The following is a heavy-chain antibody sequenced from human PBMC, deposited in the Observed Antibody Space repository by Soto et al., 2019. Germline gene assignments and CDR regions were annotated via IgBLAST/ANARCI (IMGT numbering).Heavy chain of an antibody. D-gene: IGHD3-22*01. J-gene: IGHJ3*02. V-gene: IGHV3-30*18. CDR3: AKEVRYYYDSRGVDAFDI. Sequence: QVQLVESGGGVVQPGRSLRLSCAASGFTFSSYGMHWVRQAPGKGLEWVAVISYGGSDQYYADSVKGRYTISRDNSKTTVYLQMNSLRAEDTAVYYCAKEVRYYYDSRGVDAFDIWGQGTMVTVSS. CDR2: ISYGGSDQ. CDR1: GFTFSSYG.